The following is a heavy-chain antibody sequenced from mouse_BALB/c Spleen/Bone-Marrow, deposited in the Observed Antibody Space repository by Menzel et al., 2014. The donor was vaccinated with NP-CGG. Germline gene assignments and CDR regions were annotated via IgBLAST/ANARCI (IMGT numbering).Heavy chain of an antibody. Sequence: VQLQQSGPGLVKPSQPLSLTCTVTGYSITNDYAWNWIRQFPGNKLEWMGYISYSGSTSYNPSLKSRISITRDPSKSQFFLQLNSVTTEDTATYYCARSNDGFPAWFAYWGQGTLVTVSA. J-gene: IGHJ3*01. CDR2: ISYSGST. CDR1: GYSITNDYA. V-gene: IGHV3-2*02. CDR3: ARSNDGFPAWFAY. D-gene: IGHD2-3*01.